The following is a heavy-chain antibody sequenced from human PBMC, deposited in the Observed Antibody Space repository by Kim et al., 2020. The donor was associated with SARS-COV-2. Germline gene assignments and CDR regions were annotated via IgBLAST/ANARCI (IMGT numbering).Heavy chain of an antibody. CDR2: INAGNGNT. Sequence: ASVKVSCKASGYTFTSYAMHWVRQAPGQRLEWMGWINAGNGNTKYSQKFQGRVTITRDTSASTAYMELSSLRSEDTAVYYCATRTTAAPRYYYYGMDVWGQGTTVTVSS. D-gene: IGHD1-1*01. J-gene: IGHJ6*02. V-gene: IGHV1-3*01. CDR1: GYTFTSYA. CDR3: ATRTTAAPRYYYYGMDV.